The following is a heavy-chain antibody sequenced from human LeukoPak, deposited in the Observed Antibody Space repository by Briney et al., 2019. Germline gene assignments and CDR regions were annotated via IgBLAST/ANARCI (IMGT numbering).Heavy chain of an antibody. Sequence: PSETLSLTCAVYDGSFSGYYWSWIRQPPGKGLEWIGEINHSGSTNYNPSLKSRVTISVDTSKNQFSLKLSSVTAADTAVYYCARGSGVGATKSNWFDPWGQGTLVTISS. J-gene: IGHJ5*02. V-gene: IGHV4-34*01. CDR2: INHSGST. CDR1: DGSFSGYY. CDR3: ARGSGVGATKSNWFDP. D-gene: IGHD1-26*01.